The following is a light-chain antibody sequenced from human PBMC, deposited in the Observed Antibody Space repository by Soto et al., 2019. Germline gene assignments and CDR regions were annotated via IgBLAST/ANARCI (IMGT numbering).Light chain of an antibody. J-gene: IGKJ1*01. CDR2: DAS. CDR3: QQRSNWPT. CDR1: QSVSSY. V-gene: IGKV3-11*01. Sequence: GLTQSPSTLSFSSGGRATLSYRARQSVSSYLAWYQQKPGQAPRLLIYDASNRATGIPARFSGSGSGTDFTLTISSLEPEDFAVYYCQQRSNWPTFGQGTKVDVK.